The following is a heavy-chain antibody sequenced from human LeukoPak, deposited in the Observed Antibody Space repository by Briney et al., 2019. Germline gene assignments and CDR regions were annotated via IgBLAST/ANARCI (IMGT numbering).Heavy chain of an antibody. Sequence: SGGSLRLSCAASGFTFSSYEMNWVRQAPGKGLEWVSYISRSGSTIYYADSVKGRFTISRDNAKNSLYLQMNSLRAEDTAVYYCARGSARGPLDYWGQGTLVTVSS. CDR3: ARGSARGPLDY. J-gene: IGHJ4*02. CDR2: ISRSGSTI. D-gene: IGHD3-10*01. CDR1: GFTFSSYE. V-gene: IGHV3-48*03.